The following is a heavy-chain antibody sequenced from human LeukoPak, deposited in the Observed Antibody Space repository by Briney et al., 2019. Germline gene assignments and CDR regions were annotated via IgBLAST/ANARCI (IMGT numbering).Heavy chain of an antibody. J-gene: IGHJ3*02. CDR2: ISAYNGGT. CDR1: GYIFTSYS. Sequence: ASVKVSCKASGYIFTSYSISWVRQAPGQGLEWMGWISAYNGGTNYVQKFQGRVTMTTDTSTSTAYMELKSLRSDDTAVYYCAREEGAPIAAANIWGLGTKVTVSS. CDR3: AREEGAPIAAANI. D-gene: IGHD6-13*01. V-gene: IGHV1-18*01.